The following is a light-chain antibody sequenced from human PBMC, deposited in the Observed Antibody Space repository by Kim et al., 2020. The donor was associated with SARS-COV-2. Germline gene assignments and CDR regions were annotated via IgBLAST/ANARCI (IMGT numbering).Light chain of an antibody. J-gene: IGKJ1*01. CDR1: QSVSSSY. V-gene: IGKV3-20*01. Sequence: ELVLTQSPGTLSLSPGERATLSCRASQSVSSSYLAWYQQKPGQAPRLLIYGASSRATGIPDRFSGSGSGTDFTLTISRLEPEEFAVYYCQQDGSAPRWTVGQGTKGDSK. CDR2: GAS. CDR3: QQDGSAPRWT.